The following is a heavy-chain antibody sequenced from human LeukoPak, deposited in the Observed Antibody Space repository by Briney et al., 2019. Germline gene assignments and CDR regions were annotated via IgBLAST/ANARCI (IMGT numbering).Heavy chain of an antibody. V-gene: IGHV4-59*08. Sequence: SETLCLTCTVSNGSISSYYWSWIRQPPGKGLEWTGYISYSGSTNYNPSLKSRVTISVDTSKNQFSLKLSSVTAADTAVYYCARHRYSSGWSDYDYWGQGTLVTVSS. CDR3: ARHRYSSGWSDYDY. CDR2: ISYSGST. D-gene: IGHD6-19*01. CDR1: NGSISSYY. J-gene: IGHJ4*02.